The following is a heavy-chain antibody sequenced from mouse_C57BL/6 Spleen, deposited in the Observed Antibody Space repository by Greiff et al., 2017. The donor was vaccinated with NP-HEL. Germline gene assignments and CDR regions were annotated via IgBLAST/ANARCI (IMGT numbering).Heavy chain of an antibody. V-gene: IGHV3-6*01. CDR2: ISYDGSN. Sequence: ESGPGLVKPSQSLSLTCSVTGYSITSGYYWNWIRQFPGNKLEWMGYISYDGSNNYNPSLKNRISFTRDTSKNQFFLKLNYVTTEDTATYYCARLRLYYYAMDYWGQGTSVTVSS. CDR3: ARLRLYYYAMDY. CDR1: GYSITSGYY. D-gene: IGHD2-4*01. J-gene: IGHJ4*01.